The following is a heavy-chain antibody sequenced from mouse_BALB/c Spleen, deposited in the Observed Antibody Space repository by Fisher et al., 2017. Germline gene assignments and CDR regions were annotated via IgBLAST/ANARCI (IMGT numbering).Heavy chain of an antibody. CDR3: ARSYYAMDY. J-gene: IGHJ4*01. V-gene: IGHV1S29*02. Sequence: KFKGKATLTVDNSSSTAYMELSSLKSEDSAVYFCARSYYAMDYWGQGTSVTVSS.